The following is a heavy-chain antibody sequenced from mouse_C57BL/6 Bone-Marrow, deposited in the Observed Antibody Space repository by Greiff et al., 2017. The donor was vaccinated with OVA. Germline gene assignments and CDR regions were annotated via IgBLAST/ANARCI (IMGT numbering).Heavy chain of an antibody. CDR1: GYTFTSYG. CDR2: IYPRSGNT. V-gene: IGHV1-81*01. D-gene: IGHD3-2*02. CDR3: ARSGQLRLPAWFAY. J-gene: IGHJ3*01. Sequence: QVQLQQSGAELARPGASVKLSCKASGYTFTSYGISWVKQRPGQGLEWIGEIYPRSGNTYYNEKFKGKATLTADKSSSTAYMELRSLTSEDSAVYFCARSGQLRLPAWFAYWGQGTRVTVSA.